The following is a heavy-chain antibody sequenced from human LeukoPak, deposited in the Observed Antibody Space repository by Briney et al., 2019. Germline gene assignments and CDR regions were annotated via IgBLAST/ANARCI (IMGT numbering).Heavy chain of an antibody. CDR3: AKPISGGLAVTADWFDP. Sequence: PGGSLRLSCEASGLAFSFFAMSCLRQPPGKGLEWVSTINANSGTRSYAASVRGRFTISRDNSKNTVYLQLNTLRAEDTAVYYCAKPISGGLAVTADWFDPWGQGTLVVVSS. D-gene: IGHD6-19*01. J-gene: IGHJ5*01. CDR1: GLAFSFFA. V-gene: IGHV3-23*01. CDR2: INANSGTR.